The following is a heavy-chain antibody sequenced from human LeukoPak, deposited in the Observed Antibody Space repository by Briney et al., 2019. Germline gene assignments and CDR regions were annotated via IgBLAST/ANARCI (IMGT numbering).Heavy chain of an antibody. Sequence: SETLSLTCGVYGGSFSGYYWTWIRQSPGKGLEWIGEIYHTGSTNFNPSLKSRVTISMDTSKNQFSLNLRSVTAADTAVYYCARGDYGSGWFVEYWGQGTLVTVSS. CDR2: IYHTGST. V-gene: IGHV4-34*01. CDR3: ARGDYGSGWFVEY. CDR1: GGSFSGYY. J-gene: IGHJ4*02. D-gene: IGHD6-19*01.